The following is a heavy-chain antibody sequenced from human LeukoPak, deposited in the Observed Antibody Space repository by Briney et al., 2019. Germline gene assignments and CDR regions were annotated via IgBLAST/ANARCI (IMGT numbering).Heavy chain of an antibody. CDR1: GFTFSSYS. CDR3: ARGTYCSGGSCYSFDY. CDR2: ISSSSSYI. J-gene: IGHJ4*02. V-gene: IGHV3-21*01. D-gene: IGHD2-15*01. Sequence: GGSLGLSCAASGFTFSSYSMNWVRQAPGKGLEWVSSISSSSSYIYYADSVKGRFTISRDNAKNSLYLQMNSLRAEDTAVYYCARGTYCSGGSCYSFDYWGQGTLVTVSS.